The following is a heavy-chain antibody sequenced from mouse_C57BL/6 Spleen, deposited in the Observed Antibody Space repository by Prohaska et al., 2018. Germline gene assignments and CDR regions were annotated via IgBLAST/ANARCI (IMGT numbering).Heavy chain of an antibody. V-gene: IGHV1-26*01. J-gene: IGHJ1*03. CDR1: GYTFTDYY. D-gene: IGHD2-4*01. CDR2: INPNNGGT. CDR3: ARSKGLNWYFDV. Sequence: LKISCKASGYTFTDYYMNWVRQSHGKSLEWIGDINPNNGGTSYNQKFKGKATLTVDKSSSTAYMELRSLTSEDTAVYYCARSKGLNWYFDVWGTGTTVTVSS.